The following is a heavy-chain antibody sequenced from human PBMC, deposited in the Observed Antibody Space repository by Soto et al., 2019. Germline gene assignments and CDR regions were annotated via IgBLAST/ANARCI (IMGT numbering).Heavy chain of an antibody. V-gene: IGHV4-30-4*01. CDR1: DGSISSGDYY. D-gene: IGHD3-22*01. J-gene: IGHJ3*02. CDR3: ATARYYFDNRGFRGAFDM. CDR2: IYYLGTT. Sequence: QVQLQESGPGLVKPSQTLSLTCSVSDGSISSGDYYWSWIRQPPGKGLEWIGYIYYLGTTYYNPSLESRVTMSVDTSKNRFSLKLSSVTAADTAVYYCATARYYFDNRGFRGAFDMWGQGTLVTVSS.